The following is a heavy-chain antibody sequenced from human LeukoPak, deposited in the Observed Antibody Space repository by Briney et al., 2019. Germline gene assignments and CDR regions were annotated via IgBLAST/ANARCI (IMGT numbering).Heavy chain of an antibody. CDR1: GFTFSSYA. V-gene: IGHV3-23*01. J-gene: IGHJ4*02. CDR3: AKAKSPTLYFFDY. Sequence: GGSLRLSCAASGFTFSSYAMSWVRQAPGKGLEWVSAISGSGGSTYYADSVKGRFTISRDNSKNTLYLQMNSLRAEDMAVYYCAKAKSPTLYFFDYWGQGTLVTVSS. CDR2: ISGSGGST.